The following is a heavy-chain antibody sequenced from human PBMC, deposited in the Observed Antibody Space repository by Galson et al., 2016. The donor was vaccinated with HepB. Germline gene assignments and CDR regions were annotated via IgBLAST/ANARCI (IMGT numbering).Heavy chain of an antibody. J-gene: IGHJ4*02. V-gene: IGHV3-23*01. D-gene: IGHD3-22*01. CDR3: AKDWGFWNYDSSGTLDY. CDR1: GFTFSSYA. Sequence: SLRLSCAASGFTFSSYAMSWVRQAPGKGLEWVSAISGSSDRTYYADSVKGRFTISRDNSKNTLYLQMNSLRAEDTAVYFCAKDWGFWNYDSSGTLDYWGQGTLVTVSS. CDR2: ISGSSDRT.